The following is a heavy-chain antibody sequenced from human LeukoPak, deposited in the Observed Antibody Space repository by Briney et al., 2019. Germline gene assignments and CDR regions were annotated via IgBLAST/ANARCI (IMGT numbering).Heavy chain of an antibody. Sequence: SQTLSLTCSVSGGSISSGNYYWSWIRQPAGKGLEWIGRIYTNGTINYNPSLKSRVTISLDTSKNQFSLKLSSVTAADTAVYYCAREVPVSLRFLEWENFDSWGQGALVTVSS. CDR2: IYTNGTI. J-gene: IGHJ4*02. V-gene: IGHV4-61*02. CDR3: AREVPVSLRFLEWENFDS. D-gene: IGHD3-3*01. CDR1: GGSISSGNYY.